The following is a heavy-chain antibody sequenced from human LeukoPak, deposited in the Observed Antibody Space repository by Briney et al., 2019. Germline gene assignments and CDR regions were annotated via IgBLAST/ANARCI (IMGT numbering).Heavy chain of an antibody. V-gene: IGHV3-64*01. D-gene: IGHD3-10*01. CDR2: ISSNGGST. CDR1: GFTFSSYS. Sequence: GGSLSLSCAASGFTFSSYSMHWVRQAPGKGLEYISAISSNGGSTYYANSVKGRFTISRDNSKNTLYLQMGSLRAEDMAVYYCAREGVYKYYFDYWGQGTLVTVSS. CDR3: AREGVYKYYFDY. J-gene: IGHJ4*02.